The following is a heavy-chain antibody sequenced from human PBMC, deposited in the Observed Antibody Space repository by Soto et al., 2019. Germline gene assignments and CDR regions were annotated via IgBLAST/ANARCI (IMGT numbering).Heavy chain of an antibody. J-gene: IGHJ4*02. CDR1: GVSINTYH. CDR2: IDNSGNS. CDR3: ARNWFSGACRYHFDY. D-gene: IGHD3-10*01. Sequence: SETLSLTFTVSGVSINTYHWSWSRQPPGKGPEWIGYIDNSGNSNYSPCLKDRVTISVDTSKNQFYLKLSSVTPTDTAAYYCARNWFSGACRYHFDYWGQGALVTVSS. V-gene: IGHV4-59*01.